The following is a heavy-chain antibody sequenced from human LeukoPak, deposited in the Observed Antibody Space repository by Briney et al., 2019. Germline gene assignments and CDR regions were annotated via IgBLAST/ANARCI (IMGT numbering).Heavy chain of an antibody. Sequence: ASVKVSCKASGYTFTSYYMHWVRQAPGQGLEWMGIINPSGGSTSYAQKFQGRVTMTRDTSTSTVYMELSSLRSEDTAAYYCATDRTTVRDFDYWGQGTLVTVSS. V-gene: IGHV1-46*01. CDR2: INPSGGST. D-gene: IGHD4-11*01. CDR1: GYTFTSYY. CDR3: ATDRTTVRDFDY. J-gene: IGHJ4*02.